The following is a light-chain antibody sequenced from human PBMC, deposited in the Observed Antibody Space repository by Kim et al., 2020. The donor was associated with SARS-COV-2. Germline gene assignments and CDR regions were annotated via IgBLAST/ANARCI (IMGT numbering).Light chain of an antibody. CDR2: GNN. J-gene: IGLJ2*01. CDR3: QSYDSSLSASV. V-gene: IGLV1-40*01. Sequence: QGVTISCTGSRYNIGSGFDVHWSQQLPGTAPKLLIYGNNNRPSGVPDRFSGSKSGTSASLAISGLQADDEADYYCQSYDSSLSASVFGGGTKVTVL. CDR1: RYNIGSGFD.